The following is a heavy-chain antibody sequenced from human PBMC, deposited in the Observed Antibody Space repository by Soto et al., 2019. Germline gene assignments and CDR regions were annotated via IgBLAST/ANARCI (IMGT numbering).Heavy chain of an antibody. Sequence: GGSLRLSCAASGFTFSSHDMHWVRQVTGKGLEWVSAIGTAGDTYYPVSVKGRFTISRDNAKNSLYLQMNSLRAGDTAVYYCVRGYYYGMDVWGQGTTVTVSS. V-gene: IGHV3-13*01. CDR3: VRGYYYGMDV. CDR2: IGTAGDT. J-gene: IGHJ6*02. CDR1: GFTFSSHD.